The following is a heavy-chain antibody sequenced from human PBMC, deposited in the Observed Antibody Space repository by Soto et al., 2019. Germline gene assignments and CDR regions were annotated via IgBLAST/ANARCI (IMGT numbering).Heavy chain of an antibody. J-gene: IGHJ4*02. CDR1: GYSFTSYW. D-gene: IGHD3-10*01. Sequence: PGESLKISCKTSGYSFTSYWIGWVRQMPGKGLEWMGIIYPGDSDTRYSPSFKGQVTISADRSISTAYLQWGSLKASDTAMYYCARHMIRGVLTTNFDYWGQGTLVTVS. V-gene: IGHV5-51*01. CDR2: IYPGDSDT. CDR3: ARHMIRGVLTTNFDY.